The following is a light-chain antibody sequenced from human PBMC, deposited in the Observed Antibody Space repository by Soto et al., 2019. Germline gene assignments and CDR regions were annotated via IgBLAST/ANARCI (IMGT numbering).Light chain of an antibody. CDR2: NNN. V-gene: IGLV1-44*01. J-gene: IGLJ1*01. Sequence: QSVLTQPPSASATPGQRVTISCSGSSSNIGSNAVNWYQQLPGTAPKLLIYNNNQRPSGVPDRFSGSTSGTSASLAISGLQSEDEADYYCSAWDDSLREVFGTGTKLTVL. CDR1: SSNIGSNA. CDR3: SAWDDSLREV.